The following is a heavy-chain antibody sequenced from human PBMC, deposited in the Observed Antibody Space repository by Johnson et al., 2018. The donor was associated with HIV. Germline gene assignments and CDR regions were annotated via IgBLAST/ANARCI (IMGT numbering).Heavy chain of an antibody. V-gene: IGHV3-13*01. CDR2: IYSGGSS. D-gene: IGHD1-1*01. CDR3: ARDPDGTTGTTYPDAAFDI. J-gene: IGHJ3*02. CDR1: GFTFSSYD. Sequence: VQLVESGGGLVQPGGSLRLSCAASGFTFSSYDMHWVRQATGKGLEWVSLIYSGGSSYYADSVKGRFTISRDNAKNTLYLQMDSLRAEDTAVYYCARDPDGTTGTTYPDAAFDIWGQGTVVTVSS.